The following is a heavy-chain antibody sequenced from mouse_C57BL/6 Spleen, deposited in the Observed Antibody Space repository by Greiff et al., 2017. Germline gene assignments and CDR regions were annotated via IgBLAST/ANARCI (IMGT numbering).Heavy chain of an antibody. D-gene: IGHD1-1*01. J-gene: IGHJ4*01. CDR3: ARVVVADYAMDD. V-gene: IGHV1-69*01. Sequence: QVQLQQPGAELVMPGASVKLSCKASGYTFTSYWMHWVKQRPGQGLEWIGEIDPDGGYTNSNQKFKGKTTLTVDKSSSTAYMKLSSLTSEDSAVYYCARVVVADYAMDDWGQTTTVSAST. CDR2: IDPDGGYT. CDR1: GYTFTSYW.